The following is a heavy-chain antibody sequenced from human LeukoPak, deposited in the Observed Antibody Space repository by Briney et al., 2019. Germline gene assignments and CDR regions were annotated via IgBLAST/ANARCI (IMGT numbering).Heavy chain of an antibody. D-gene: IGHD6-13*01. Sequence: GRSLRLSCAASGFTFSDYTMHCVRQAPGKGLEWVAVISYDGSNKYHADSVKGRFTISRDNSKNTLYLQMNSLRAEDTAVYYCARDALYSSSWSLFDYWGQGTLVTVSS. V-gene: IGHV3-30-3*01. CDR1: GFTFSDYT. CDR2: ISYDGSNK. J-gene: IGHJ4*02. CDR3: ARDALYSSSWSLFDY.